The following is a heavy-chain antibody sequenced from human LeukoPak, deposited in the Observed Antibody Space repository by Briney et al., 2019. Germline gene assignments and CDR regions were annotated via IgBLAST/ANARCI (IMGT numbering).Heavy chain of an antibody. CDR1: GGSFSGYY. Sequence: SETPSLTCAVYGGSFSGYYWSWIRQPPGKGLEWIGEINHSGSTNYNPSLKSRVTISVDTSKNQFSLKLSSVTAADTAVYYCAVYYGSGSSRGYFDYWGQGTLVTVSS. CDR2: INHSGST. D-gene: IGHD3-10*01. CDR3: AVYYGSGSSRGYFDY. V-gene: IGHV4-34*01. J-gene: IGHJ4*02.